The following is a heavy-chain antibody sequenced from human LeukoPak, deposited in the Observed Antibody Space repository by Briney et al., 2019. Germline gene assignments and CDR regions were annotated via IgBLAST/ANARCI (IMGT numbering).Heavy chain of an antibody. D-gene: IGHD5-12*01. J-gene: IGHJ4*02. V-gene: IGHV1-2*02. CDR2: INPNSGGT. Sequence: VASVKVSCKASGYTFTGYYMDWVRQAPGQGLEWMGWINPNSGGTNYAQKFQGRVTMTRDTSISTAYMELSRLRSDDTAVYYCARAQDIVATPFDYWGQGTLVTVSS. CDR3: ARAQDIVATPFDY. CDR1: GYTFTGYY.